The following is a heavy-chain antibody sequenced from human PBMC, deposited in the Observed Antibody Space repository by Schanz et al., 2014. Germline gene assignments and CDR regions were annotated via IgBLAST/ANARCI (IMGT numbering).Heavy chain of an antibody. V-gene: IGHV3-7*01. CDR2: IKQDGSEK. D-gene: IGHD7-27*01. CDR1: GFTFNDYA. Sequence: EVRLVESGGGVVQPGRSLKLSCAASGFTFNDYAMHWVRQAPGKGLEWVANIKQDGSEKYYVDSVKGRFTISRDNAKNSLYLQMNSLRPEDTAVYYCAKYGGELGVSFEYWGQGTLVTVSS. CDR3: AKYGGELGVSFEY. J-gene: IGHJ4*02.